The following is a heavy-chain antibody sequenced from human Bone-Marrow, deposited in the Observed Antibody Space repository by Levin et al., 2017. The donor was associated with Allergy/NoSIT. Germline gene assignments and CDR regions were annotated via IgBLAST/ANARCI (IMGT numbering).Heavy chain of an antibody. D-gene: IGHD2/OR15-2a*01. CDR2: LSPIGNFI. CDR1: GLIFSRYR. V-gene: IGHV3-21*01. J-gene: IGHJ3*02. Sequence: GESLKISCATSGLIFSRYRINWVRQAPGKGLEWVSSLSPIGNFISYADSVRGRFTISRDNAKNSLYLQMTTLRVEDTAVYYCARDPSPVYPGNFEDGFDIWGQGTVVTVSS. CDR3: ARDPSPVYPGNFEDGFDI.